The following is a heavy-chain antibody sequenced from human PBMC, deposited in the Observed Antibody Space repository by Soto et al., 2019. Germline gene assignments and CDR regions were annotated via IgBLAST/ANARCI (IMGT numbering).Heavy chain of an antibody. CDR2: LSYSGST. CDR3: AIAHANSDYYFSSYFDY. Sequence: PSETLSLTCTVSGGSVISGNYYWTWVRQSPGKGLEWIGYLSYSGSTNYSPSLKSRVTISVDTSKSHFSLNLNSVTAADTAVYYCAIAHANSDYYFSSYFDYGGQGSLVTVSS. D-gene: IGHD5-12*01. V-gene: IGHV4-61*01. J-gene: IGHJ4*02. CDR1: GGSVISGNYY.